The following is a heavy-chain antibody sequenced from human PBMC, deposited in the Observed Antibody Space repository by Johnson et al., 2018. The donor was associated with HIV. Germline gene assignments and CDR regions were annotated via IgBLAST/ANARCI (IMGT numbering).Heavy chain of an antibody. CDR2: IKQDGSEK. CDR1: GFTFNNHW. J-gene: IGHJ3*01. CDR3: AKPQLLADDIFNF. V-gene: IGHV3-7*01. D-gene: IGHD6-19*01. Sequence: VQLVESGGGLVQPGGSLRLSCAASGFTFNNHWMTWVRQAPGKGLEWVANIKQDGSEKYYVDSVKGRFTISRDNAKNSLYLQMNSLRAEDTAVYYCAKPQLLADDIFNFWGQGTMVIVSS.